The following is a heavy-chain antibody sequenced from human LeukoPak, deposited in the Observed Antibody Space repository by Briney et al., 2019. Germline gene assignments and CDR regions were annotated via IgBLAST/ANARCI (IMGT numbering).Heavy chain of an antibody. J-gene: IGHJ6*02. CDR3: ATYRYFDGYSAYYYYGMDV. V-gene: IGHV4-59*01. CDR2: IYYSGST. CDR1: GGSISSYY. Sequence: SETLSLTCTVSGGSISSYYCSWIRQPPGKGLEWIGYIYYSGSTNYNPSLKSRVTISVDTSKNQFTLKLSSVTAADTAVYYCATYRYFDGYSAYYYYGMDVWGQGTTVTVSS. D-gene: IGHD3-9*01.